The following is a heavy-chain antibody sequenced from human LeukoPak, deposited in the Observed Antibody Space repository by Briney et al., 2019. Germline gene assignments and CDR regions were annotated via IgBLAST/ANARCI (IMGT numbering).Heavy chain of an antibody. Sequence: GGSLRLSCAASGFTVSSNYMSWVRQAPGKWLEWVSMIHAGGSTYYADSVKGRFTISRDNSKNTLYLQMSSLRAEDTAVYYCASGLYGMDVWGQGTTVTVSS. CDR2: IHAGGST. D-gene: IGHD2-21*01. CDR3: ASGLYGMDV. J-gene: IGHJ6*02. V-gene: IGHV3-66*01. CDR1: GFTVSSNY.